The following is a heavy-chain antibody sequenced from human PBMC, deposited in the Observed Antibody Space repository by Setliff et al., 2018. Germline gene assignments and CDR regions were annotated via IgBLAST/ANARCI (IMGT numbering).Heavy chain of an antibody. V-gene: IGHV1-69*05. CDR3: ARYITGTTPADY. CDR2: IIPISGTS. D-gene: IGHD1-7*01. J-gene: IGHJ4*02. CDR1: GGTFSTYG. Sequence: SVKVSCKATGGTFSTYGISWVRHAPGQGLEWMGGIIPISGTSNYAQKLQGRVTMTTDTSTSTAYMELRSLRSDDTAVYYCARYITGTTPADYWGQGTLVTVSS.